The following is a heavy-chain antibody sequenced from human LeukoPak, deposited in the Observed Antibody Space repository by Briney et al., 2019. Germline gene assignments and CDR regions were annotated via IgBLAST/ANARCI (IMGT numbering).Heavy chain of an antibody. Sequence: GGSLRLSCAASGFTFSSYGMSWVRQAPGKGLEWVSHIGVGGDTDFADSVKGRFTISRDSSKKTLYLQMNSLTADDTALYYCAKDLHDSWAVDYWGPGILVTVSS. V-gene: IGHV3-23*01. CDR1: GFTFSSYG. CDR2: IGVGGDT. D-gene: IGHD3-3*01. J-gene: IGHJ4*02. CDR3: AKDLHDSWAVDY.